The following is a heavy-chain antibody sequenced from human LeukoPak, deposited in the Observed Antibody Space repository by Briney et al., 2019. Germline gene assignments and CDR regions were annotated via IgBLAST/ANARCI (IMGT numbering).Heavy chain of an antibody. CDR2: ISYDGSNK. Sequence: GRSLRLSCAASGFTFSSYGMHWVRQAPGKGLEWVAVISYDGSNKYYADSVKGRFTISRDNSKNTLYLQMNSLRAEDTAVYYCAKVGGRATPGGYYFDYWGQGTLVTVSS. D-gene: IGHD4-23*01. J-gene: IGHJ4*02. V-gene: IGHV3-30*18. CDR1: GFTFSSYG. CDR3: AKVGGRATPGGYYFDY.